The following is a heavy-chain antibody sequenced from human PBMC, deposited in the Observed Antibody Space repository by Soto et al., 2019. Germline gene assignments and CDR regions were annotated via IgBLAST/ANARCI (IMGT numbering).Heavy chain of an antibody. Sequence: QVQLQESGPGLMQPSQTLSLTCTVSGGSIGSGGYWWSWIRQHPGRGLEWIGFVSYTGNTQYNPSLKSRVNISVDTSTKQFPLKLSSVTAADTAVYYCARGTLVWGQGTLVTVSS. D-gene: IGHD2-2*01. CDR3: ARGTLV. CDR1: GGSIGSGGYW. J-gene: IGHJ4*02. V-gene: IGHV4-31*03. CDR2: VSYTGNT.